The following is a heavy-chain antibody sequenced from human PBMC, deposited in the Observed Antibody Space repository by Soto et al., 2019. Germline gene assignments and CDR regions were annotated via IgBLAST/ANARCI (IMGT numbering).Heavy chain of an antibody. V-gene: IGHV4-31*03. CDR2: IYYSGST. Sequence: QVQLQESGPGLVKPSQTLSLTCTVSGGSISSGGYYWSWIRQHPGKGLEWIGYIYYSGSTYYNPAPTRRVTRSVDTYKNQCSLKLSSVTAADTAVYYCASGRSSTSPYPIGYWGQGTLVTVSS. CDR1: GGSISSGGYY. D-gene: IGHD2-2*01. J-gene: IGHJ4*02. CDR3: ASGRSSTSPYPIGY.